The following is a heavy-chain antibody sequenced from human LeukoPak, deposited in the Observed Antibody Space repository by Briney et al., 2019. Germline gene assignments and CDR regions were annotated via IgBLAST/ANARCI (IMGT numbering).Heavy chain of an antibody. J-gene: IGHJ4*02. Sequence: GGSLRLSCAASGFTFSDYYMSWIRQAPGKGLEWVSYTSFSGNTISYADSVKGRFTYSRDNAKNSLFLQMNSLRAEDTAVYYCARGALTYYYDYWGQGTLVAVSS. D-gene: IGHD4/OR15-4a*01. CDR2: TSFSGNTI. V-gene: IGHV3-11*01. CDR1: GFTFSDYY. CDR3: ARGALTYYYDY.